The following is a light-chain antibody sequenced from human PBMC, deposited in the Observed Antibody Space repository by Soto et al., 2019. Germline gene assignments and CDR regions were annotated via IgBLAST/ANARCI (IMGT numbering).Light chain of an antibody. V-gene: IGKV1-39*01. CDR1: QTVNNY. CDR2: AAS. CDR3: QQSYTSLQT. J-gene: IGKJ2*01. Sequence: DIQMTQSRSSLSASVGDRVTITCRAGQTVNNYLNWYQHKPGEVPKLLIYAASSLQSGVPSRFSAPASGTDFTLAIINLHPEDFCTYYCQQSYTSLQTFGQGTKLDIK.